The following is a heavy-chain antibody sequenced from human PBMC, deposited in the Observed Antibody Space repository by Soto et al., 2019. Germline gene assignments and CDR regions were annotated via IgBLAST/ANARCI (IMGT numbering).Heavy chain of an antibody. CDR3: ATGTWVGYCSSTSCYPFDY. CDR1: GGSFSGYY. J-gene: IGHJ4*02. CDR2: INHSGST. Sequence: SETLSLTCAVYGGSFSGYYWSWIRQPPGKGLEWIGEINHSGSTNYNPSLKSRVTISVDTSKNQFSLKLSSVTAADTAVYYCATGTWVGYCSSTSCYPFDYWGQGTLVTVSS. V-gene: IGHV4-34*01. D-gene: IGHD2-2*01.